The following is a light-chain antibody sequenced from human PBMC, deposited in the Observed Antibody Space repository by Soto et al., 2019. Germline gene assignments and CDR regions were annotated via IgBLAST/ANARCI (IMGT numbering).Light chain of an antibody. V-gene: IGKV1-33*01. CDR3: QQYENVPLT. CDR1: QDISNY. J-gene: IGKJ4*01. Sequence: DIPMTQSPSSLSASVGDRVTITCQASQDISNYLNWYQQKPGKAPKLLIYDASNLETGVPSRFSGSGSGTDFTFTISSLQPEDIATYYCQQYENVPLTFGGGTKVEIK. CDR2: DAS.